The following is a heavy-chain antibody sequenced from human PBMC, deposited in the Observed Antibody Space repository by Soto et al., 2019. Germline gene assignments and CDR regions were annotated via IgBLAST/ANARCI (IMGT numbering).Heavy chain of an antibody. J-gene: IGHJ4*02. Sequence: SQTLSLTCAISGDSVSNNSVAWNWVRQSPSRGLEWLGRTYYRSKWHYDYAPSVRSRITINPDTSKNHFSLQLNSVSPEDTAVYYCARLQFGEGFDYWGQGALVTVSS. CDR3: ARLQFGEGFDY. CDR1: GDSVSNNSVA. CDR2: TYYRSKWHY. V-gene: IGHV6-1*01. D-gene: IGHD3-10*01.